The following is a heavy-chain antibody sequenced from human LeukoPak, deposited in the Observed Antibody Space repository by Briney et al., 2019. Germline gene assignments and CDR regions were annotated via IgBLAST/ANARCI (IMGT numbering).Heavy chain of an antibody. V-gene: IGHV4-34*01. CDR3: ARGTGSSWYGGPFDS. Sequence: SETLSLTCAVYGGSFSGYYWSWIRQPPGKGLEWIGEINHRGSTNYNPSLKSRVTTSVGTSKNQFSLKLSSVTAADTAVYYCARGTGSSWYGGPFDSWGQGTLVTVSS. D-gene: IGHD6-13*01. CDR1: GGSFSGYY. CDR2: INHRGST. J-gene: IGHJ4*02.